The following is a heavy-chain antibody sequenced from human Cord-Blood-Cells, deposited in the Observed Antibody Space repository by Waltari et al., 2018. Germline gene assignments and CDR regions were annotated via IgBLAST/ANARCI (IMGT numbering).Heavy chain of an antibody. Sequence: QVQLQQWGAGLLEPSETLSLTCAVHGGSFSGYYWSCIRQPPGKGLEWIGEINHSGITNYNPSLKSRVTISVDTSRNQFSLKLRSVTAAGTAVYYWARGTGDDYWGQGTLVTVSS. D-gene: IGHD7-27*01. CDR2: INHSGIT. J-gene: IGHJ4*02. V-gene: IGHV4-34*01. CDR1: GGSFSGYY. CDR3: ARGTGDDY.